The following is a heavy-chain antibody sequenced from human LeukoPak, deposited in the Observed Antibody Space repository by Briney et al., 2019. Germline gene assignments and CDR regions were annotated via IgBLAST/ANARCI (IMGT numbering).Heavy chain of an antibody. J-gene: IGHJ4*02. CDR2: IYHSGST. CDR1: GYSISSGYY. CDR3: ADSWEPLRVFDY. V-gene: IGHV4-38-2*02. Sequence: SETLSLTCTVSGYSISSGYYWGWIRQPPGKGLEWIGSIYHSGSTYYNPSLKSRVTISVDTSKNQFSLKLSSVTAADTAVYYCADSWEPLRVFDYWGQGTLVTVSS. D-gene: IGHD1-26*01.